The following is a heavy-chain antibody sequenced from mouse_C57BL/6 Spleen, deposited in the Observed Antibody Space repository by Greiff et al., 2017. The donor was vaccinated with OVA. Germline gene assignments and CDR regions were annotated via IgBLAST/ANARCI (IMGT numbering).Heavy chain of an antibody. D-gene: IGHD1-1*01. CDR2: IDPSDSYP. V-gene: IGHV1-50*01. Sequence: QVQLQQPGAELVKPGASVKLSCKASGYTFTSYWMQWVKQRPGQGLEWIGEIDPSDSYPNYNQKFKGKATLTVDTSSSTAYMQLSSLTSEDSAVYYCARGGSSPWFAYWGQGTLVTVSA. CDR3: ARGGSSPWFAY. J-gene: IGHJ3*01. CDR1: GYTFTSYW.